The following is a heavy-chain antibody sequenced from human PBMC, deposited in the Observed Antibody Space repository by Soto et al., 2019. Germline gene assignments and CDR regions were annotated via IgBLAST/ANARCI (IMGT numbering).Heavy chain of an antibody. D-gene: IGHD3-16*01. CDR3: ASFRGDPAYFDY. V-gene: IGHV4-30-4*01. Sequence: SETLSLTCTVSGGSISSGDYYWSWIRQPPGKGLEWIGYIYYSGSTYYNPSLKSRVTISVDTSKNQSSLKLSSVTAADTAVYYCASFRGDPAYFDYWGQGTLVTVSS. CDR1: GGSISSGDYY. J-gene: IGHJ4*02. CDR2: IYYSGST.